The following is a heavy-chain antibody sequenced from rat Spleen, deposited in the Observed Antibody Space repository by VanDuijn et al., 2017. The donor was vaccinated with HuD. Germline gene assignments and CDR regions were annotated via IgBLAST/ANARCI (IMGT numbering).Heavy chain of an antibody. Sequence: QVQLKESGPGLVQPSQTLSLTCTVSGFSLTSNGVNWVRQPPGKGLEWIAAISSGGSTYYNSALKSRLSISRDTSKSQVFLKMSSLQTEDTAIYFCTRALIRGFYFDYWGQGVMVTVSS. CDR1: GFSLTSNG. V-gene: IGHV2S8*01. CDR2: ISSGGST. J-gene: IGHJ2*01. CDR3: TRALIRGFYFDY. D-gene: IGHD4-3*01.